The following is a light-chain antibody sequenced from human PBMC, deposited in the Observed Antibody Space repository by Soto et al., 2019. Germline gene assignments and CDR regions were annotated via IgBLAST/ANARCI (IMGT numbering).Light chain of an antibody. CDR2: GAS. Sequence: EIVLTQSPGTLSLSPGERATLSCRASQSVNSRLAWYQHKPGQAPRLLISGASSRATGIPDRFSGSGSATDFKLTISRLEPEDFALYYCQHYGRSPITFGQGTRLEIK. J-gene: IGKJ5*01. CDR1: QSVNSR. V-gene: IGKV3-20*01. CDR3: QHYGRSPIT.